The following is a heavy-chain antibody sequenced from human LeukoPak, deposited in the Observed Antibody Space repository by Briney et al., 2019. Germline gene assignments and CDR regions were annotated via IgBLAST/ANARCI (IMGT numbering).Heavy chain of an antibody. CDR3: AKESYDSSGTYNWFDP. Sequence: GRSLRLSCAASGFTFSSFGMHWVRQAPGKGLEWVALISFDGGNPYYADSVKGRFTISRDNSKNTLYLQMNSLRAEDTAVYYCAKESYDSSGTYNWFDPWGQGTLVTVSS. J-gene: IGHJ5*02. CDR2: ISFDGGNP. D-gene: IGHD3-22*01. CDR1: GFTFSSFG. V-gene: IGHV3-30*18.